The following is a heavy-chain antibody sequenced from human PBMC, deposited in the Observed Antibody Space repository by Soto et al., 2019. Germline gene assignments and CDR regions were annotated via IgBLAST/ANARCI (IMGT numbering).Heavy chain of an antibody. Sequence: EVQLLESGGGLVQPGGSLRLSCAASGFTFSTYAMSWVRQAPGKGLEWVSTVSDSGGRTFYADAVKGRFTISRDNSRNTVYLQMSSLRVDDTALYYCAKVKTWEYGIVYWGQGTLVTVSS. CDR2: VSDSGGRT. J-gene: IGHJ4*02. CDR1: GFTFSTYA. D-gene: IGHD1-26*01. V-gene: IGHV3-23*01. CDR3: AKVKTWEYGIVY.